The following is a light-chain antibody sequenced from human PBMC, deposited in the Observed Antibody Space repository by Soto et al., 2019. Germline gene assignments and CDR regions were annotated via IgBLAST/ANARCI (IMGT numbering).Light chain of an antibody. J-gene: IGKJ3*01. V-gene: IGKV3-15*01. CDR1: QSVSSN. CDR3: QHYNNWPFT. CDR2: GAS. Sequence: EIVMTQSPATLSVSPGERATLSCRASQSVSSNLAWYQHKPGQAPRLLIYGASTRATGLPARFSGSGSGTELSPTISSLQSEDFAVYYGQHYNNWPFTFGPGTKVDIK.